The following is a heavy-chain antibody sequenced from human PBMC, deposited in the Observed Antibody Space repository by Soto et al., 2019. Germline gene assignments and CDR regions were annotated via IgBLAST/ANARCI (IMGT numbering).Heavy chain of an antibody. CDR2: IYYSGSA. D-gene: IGHD1-26*01. J-gene: IGHJ6*02. Sequence: QSLPSIVVGGSSSNYYWSRIRQNPGKGLEWIEYIYYSGSANYNPSLKSRVTISDDTSTNQIFLTLTSVTAADTAVYYCARGWWEREGYVMDVRGQATTLTVSS. V-gene: IGHV4-59*08. CDR3: ARGWWEREGYVMDV. CDR1: GGSSSNYY.